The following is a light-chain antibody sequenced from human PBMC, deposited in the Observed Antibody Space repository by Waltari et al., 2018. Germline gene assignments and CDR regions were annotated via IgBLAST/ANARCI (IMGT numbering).Light chain of an antibody. CDR3: FSYAGSNSFA. J-gene: IGLJ2*01. CDR1: RNALGGFNF. V-gene: IGLV2-23*02. Sequence: QSALTQPAPVSGCPGQSITVYCSGTRNALGGFNFLSWFHQHPGRAPKLMICDVSERPLGVSNRFSGSKSGNAASLTISGLQAEDEADYYCFSYAGSNSFAFGGGTRVTVL. CDR2: DVS.